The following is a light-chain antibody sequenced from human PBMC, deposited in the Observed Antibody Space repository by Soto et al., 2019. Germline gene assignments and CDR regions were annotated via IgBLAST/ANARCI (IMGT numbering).Light chain of an antibody. CDR1: QSISSY. V-gene: IGKV1-39*01. CDR2: AAS. CDR3: QQSYSTPP. J-gene: IGKJ1*01. Sequence: DIQMTQSPSSLSASVGDRVTITCRASQSISSYLNWYQQKPGKAPKLLIYAASSLQSGVPSRFSGSGSGTDFTLTISSLHPEDFATYYCQQSYSTPPFGQGTKVEIK.